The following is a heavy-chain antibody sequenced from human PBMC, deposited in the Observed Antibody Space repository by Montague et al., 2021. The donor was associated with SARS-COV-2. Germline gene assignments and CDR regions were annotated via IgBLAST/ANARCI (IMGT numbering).Heavy chain of an antibody. CDR2: ISYDGSKK. Sequence: LRLSCAASRFTFNTYTMHWVRQAPGKGLQWVAVISYDGSKKYYIDSVKGRLTISRDNSRNTLSLQMNSLRSEDSAVYYCARDGSGYASNYFYVMDVWGQGTMVTVSS. J-gene: IGHJ6*02. V-gene: IGHV3-30*04. CDR3: ARDGSGYASNYFYVMDV. CDR1: RFTFNTYT. D-gene: IGHD3-22*01.